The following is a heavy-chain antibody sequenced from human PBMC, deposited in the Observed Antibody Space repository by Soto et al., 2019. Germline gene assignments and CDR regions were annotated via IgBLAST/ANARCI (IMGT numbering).Heavy chain of an antibody. J-gene: IGHJ4*02. CDR3: AHMNRAKNFVY. CDR1: GIALSTSGVG. Sequence: QITLKESGPTLVKPTQTLTLTCTFSGIALSTSGVGVGWIRHPPRKALEWLALIYWNDDKRYSPSLKSRLTITRDTSKIPVALTMTIMDPVDTATYCCAHMNRAKNFVYWGQGTLVTVSS. D-gene: IGHD5-12*01. CDR2: IYWNDDK. V-gene: IGHV2-5*01.